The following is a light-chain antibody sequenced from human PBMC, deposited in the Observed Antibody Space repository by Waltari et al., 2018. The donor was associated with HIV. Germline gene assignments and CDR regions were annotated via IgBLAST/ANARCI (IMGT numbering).Light chain of an antibody. V-gene: IGLV3-19*01. CDR1: SLRKYC. CDR3: ACWDRSGDYIL. CDR2: GKN. Sequence: SSELTQDPAVSVALGQTVKIACLGDSLRKYCASWYRLRPGQAPQLLVYGKNSRPSGIPDRFSASSSGNRAFLTITGARAEDEADYYCACWDRSGDYILFGGGTSLTGL. J-gene: IGLJ2*01.